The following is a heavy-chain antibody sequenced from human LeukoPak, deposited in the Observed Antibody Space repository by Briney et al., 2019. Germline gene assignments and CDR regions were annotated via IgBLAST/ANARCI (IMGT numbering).Heavy chain of an antibody. CDR3: ARHSERELLRGDAFDI. V-gene: IGHV3-21*01. D-gene: IGHD1-26*01. CDR2: ISSSSSYI. J-gene: IGHJ3*02. Sequence: KPGGSLRLSCAASGFTFSSYSMNWVRQAPGKGLEWVSSISSSSSYIYYADSVKGRFTISRDNAKNSLYLQMNSLRAEDTAVYYCARHSERELLRGDAFDIWGQGTMVTVSS. CDR1: GFTFSSYS.